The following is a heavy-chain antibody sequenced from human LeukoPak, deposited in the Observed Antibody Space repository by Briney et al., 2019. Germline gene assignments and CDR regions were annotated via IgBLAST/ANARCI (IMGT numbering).Heavy chain of an antibody. CDR1: GFTFSNYA. CDR2: ISYDGRNK. CDR3: ARGIVVVVAATSNWFDP. Sequence: GRSLRLSCAASGFTFSNYAMHWVRQAPGKGLEWMSVISYDGRNKYFADSVKGRFTLSRDNSKNTLYLQMNSLRPEDTAIYYCARGIVVVVAATSNWFDPWGQGTLVTVSS. V-gene: IGHV3-30*04. D-gene: IGHD2-15*01. J-gene: IGHJ5*02.